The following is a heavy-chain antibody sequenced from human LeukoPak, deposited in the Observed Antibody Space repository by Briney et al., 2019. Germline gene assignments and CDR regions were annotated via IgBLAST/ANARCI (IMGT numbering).Heavy chain of an antibody. V-gene: IGHV3-23*01. CDR2: ISGSGSGT. CDR1: GFTFSSLA. Sequence: PGGSLRLSCAASGFTFSSLAMSWVRQAPGKGLMWVSTISGSGSGTYYADSVKGRFTISRDNSKNTLYLEMNSLRAEDTAVYYCAKRLDHTGFDYWGQGTLVTVSS. D-gene: IGHD4-17*01. J-gene: IGHJ4*02. CDR3: AKRLDHTGFDY.